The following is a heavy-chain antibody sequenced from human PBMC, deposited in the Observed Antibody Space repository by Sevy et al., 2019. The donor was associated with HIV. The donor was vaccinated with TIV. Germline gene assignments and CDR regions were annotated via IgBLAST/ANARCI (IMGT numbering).Heavy chain of an antibody. D-gene: IGHD3-10*01. CDR2: INPNSGGT. V-gene: IGHV1-2*06. J-gene: IGHJ5*02. CDR3: ARGRVEESSGSFWFDP. CDR1: GYTFTGYY. Sequence: ASVKVSCKASGYTFTGYYMHWVRQAPGQGLEWMGRINPNSGGTNYAQKFQGRVTMTRDTSISTAYMELSRLRSDDTAVYYFARGRVEESSGSFWFDPWGQGTLVTVSS.